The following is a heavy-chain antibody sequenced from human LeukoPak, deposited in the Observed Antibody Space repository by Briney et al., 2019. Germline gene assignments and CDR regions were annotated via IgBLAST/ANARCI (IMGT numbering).Heavy chain of an antibody. Sequence: ASVKVSCKASGYTFPNYGISWVRQAPGQGLEWMGIINPSGGSTSYAQKFQGRVTMTRDMSTSTVYMELSSLRSEDTAVYYCARDPRVPDAFDIWGQGTMVTVSS. CDR3: ARDPRVPDAFDI. CDR2: INPSGGST. CDR1: GYTFPNYG. D-gene: IGHD1-1*01. V-gene: IGHV1-46*01. J-gene: IGHJ3*02.